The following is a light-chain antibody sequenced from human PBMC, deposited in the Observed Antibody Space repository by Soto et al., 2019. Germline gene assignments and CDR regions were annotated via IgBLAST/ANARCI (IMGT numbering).Light chain of an antibody. CDR3: QQYDNWPQT. CDR1: QSVSSN. J-gene: IGKJ1*01. V-gene: IGKV3-15*01. Sequence: VVMPKSPATLSVSPGERATLSCRASQSVSSNLAWYQQKPGQAPRLLIYGASTRATGIPARFSGSGSGTEFTLTISSLQSEDFAVYYCQQYDNWPQTFGQRTKV. CDR2: GAS.